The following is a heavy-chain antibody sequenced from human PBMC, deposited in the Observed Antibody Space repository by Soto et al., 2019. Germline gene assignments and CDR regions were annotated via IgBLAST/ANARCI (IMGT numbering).Heavy chain of an antibody. CDR1: GFTFSSYG. J-gene: IGHJ4*02. CDR2: ISYDGSSR. Sequence: QVQLVESGGGVVQPGRSLRLSCAASGFTFSSYGMHWVRQAPGKGLEWVAVISYDGSSRYYADSVKGRFTISRDNSKNTLYLQMNSLRAEDTAVYYCAKPPGGWYPPLDYWGQGTLVTVSS. D-gene: IGHD6-19*01. V-gene: IGHV3-30*18. CDR3: AKPPGGWYPPLDY.